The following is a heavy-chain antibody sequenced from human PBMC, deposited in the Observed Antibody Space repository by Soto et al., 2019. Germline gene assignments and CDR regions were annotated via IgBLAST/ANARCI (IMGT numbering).Heavy chain of an antibody. J-gene: IGHJ4*02. V-gene: IGHV1-2*02. CDR3: ERDQGYSSGWHVDH. Sequence: QVQLVQSGAEVKKPGASVKVSCKATGYTFIGSYIHWVRQAPGQGLEWMGWINPHSGGTYYAQKFQGRLTMTRDTSISTAYMELSSLRSDDTAVYYCERDQGYSSGWHVDHWGQGTLVSVSS. CDR2: INPHSGGT. D-gene: IGHD6-19*01. CDR1: GYTFIGSY.